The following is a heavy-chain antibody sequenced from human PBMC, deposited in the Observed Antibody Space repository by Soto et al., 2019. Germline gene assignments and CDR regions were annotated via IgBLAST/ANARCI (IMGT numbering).Heavy chain of an antibody. D-gene: IGHD2-15*01. J-gene: IGHJ6*03. V-gene: IGHV3-53*04. CDR3: ARGMGYCSGGSRCIKLTYYYYYMDV. CDR2: IYSGGST. CDR1: GFTVSSNY. Sequence: GGSLRLSCAASGFTVSSNYMSWVRQAPGKGLEWVSVIYSGGSTYYADSVKGRFTISRHNSKNTLYLQMNSLRAEDTAVYYCARGMGYCSGGSRCIKLTYYYYYMDVWGKGTTVTVSS.